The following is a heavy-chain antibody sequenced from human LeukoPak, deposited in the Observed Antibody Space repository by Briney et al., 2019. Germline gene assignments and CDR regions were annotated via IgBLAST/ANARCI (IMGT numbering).Heavy chain of an antibody. CDR1: GFTFSSYG. Sequence: GGSLRLSCAASGFTFSSYGMHWVRQAPGKGLEWVAVIWYDGSNKYYADSVKGRFTISRDNSKNTLYLQMNSLRAEDTAVYYCARDGSYHDSSGYSGFKLDYWGQGTLVTVSS. V-gene: IGHV3-33*01. CDR2: IWYDGSNK. D-gene: IGHD3-22*01. CDR3: ARDGSYHDSSGYSGFKLDY. J-gene: IGHJ4*02.